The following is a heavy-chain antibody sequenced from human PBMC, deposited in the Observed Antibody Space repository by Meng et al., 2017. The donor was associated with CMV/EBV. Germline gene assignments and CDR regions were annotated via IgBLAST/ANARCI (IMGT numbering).Heavy chain of an antibody. Sequence: SETLSLTCTVSGGSISSSSYYWGWIRQPPGKGLEWIGSIYYSGSTYYNPSLKSRVTIFVDTSKNQFSLKLSSVTAADTAVYYCARLQERGLLWFGELSGWFDPWGQGTLVTVSS. CDR3: ARLQERGLLWFGELSGWFDP. CDR1: GGSISSSSYY. V-gene: IGHV4-39*01. J-gene: IGHJ5*02. D-gene: IGHD3-10*01. CDR2: IYYSGST.